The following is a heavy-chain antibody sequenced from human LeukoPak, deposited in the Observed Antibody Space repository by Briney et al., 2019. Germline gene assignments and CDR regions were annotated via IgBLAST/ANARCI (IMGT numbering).Heavy chain of an antibody. Sequence: SETLSLTCGVSGFSINSTNYLSWVRQAPGKGLEWIGEIAHDGTRNYNPSLRSRVAMSFDRANNYFSLSLTAVTAADTALYYCRRENTPFCPFAFWGQGVMVTVSS. CDR1: GFSINSTNY. D-gene: IGHD3-3*01. V-gene: IGHV4-4*02. CDR3: RRENTPFCPFAF. CDR2: IAHDGTR. J-gene: IGHJ4*02.